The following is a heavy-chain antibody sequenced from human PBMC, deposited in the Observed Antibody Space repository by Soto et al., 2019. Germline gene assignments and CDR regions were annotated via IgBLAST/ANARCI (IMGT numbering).Heavy chain of an antibody. J-gene: IGHJ4*02. CDR3: AGLFCTGLACYRGGYGVFDY. CDR2: IKEGGSEK. Sequence: EVQLVESGGGLVQPGGSLRLSCTASEFTFSQYCLTWVRQTPGRGLEWVANIKEGGSEKNYVDSVRGRFTISRDNVKNSQFLQRNSLRDEDTAVYYCAGLFCTGLACYRGGYGVFDYWGQGTLVTVSS. V-gene: IGHV3-7*01. D-gene: IGHD2-8*02. CDR1: EFTFSQYC.